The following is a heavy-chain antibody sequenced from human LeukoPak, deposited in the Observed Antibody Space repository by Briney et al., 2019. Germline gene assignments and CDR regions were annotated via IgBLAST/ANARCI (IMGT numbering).Heavy chain of an antibody. D-gene: IGHD6-19*01. CDR1: GGSISSYY. CDR2: IYTSGST. J-gene: IGHJ5*02. V-gene: IGHV4-4*07. Sequence: SETLSLTCTVSGGSISSYYWSWIRQSPGKGLEWIGRIYTSGSTNYNPSLKSRVTISVDTSKNQFSLKLSSVTAADTAVYYCARSSSSGWGFRFDPWGQGTLVTVSS. CDR3: ARSSSSGWGFRFDP.